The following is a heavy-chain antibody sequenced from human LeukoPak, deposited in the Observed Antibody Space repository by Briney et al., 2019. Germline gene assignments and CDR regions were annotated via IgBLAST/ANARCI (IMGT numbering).Heavy chain of an antibody. Sequence: ASVKVSCKASGDTFTSYDVNWVRQATGQGLEWMGWMYPITGDTGYALKFQGRVTMSRNTSISTAYMELGSLRSDDTAVYYCARVAPNRRYCSGGSCLNYFGYWGQGTLVTVSS. D-gene: IGHD2-15*01. CDR2: MYPITGDT. V-gene: IGHV1-8*01. CDR3: ARVAPNRRYCSGGSCLNYFGY. CDR1: GDTFTSYD. J-gene: IGHJ4*02.